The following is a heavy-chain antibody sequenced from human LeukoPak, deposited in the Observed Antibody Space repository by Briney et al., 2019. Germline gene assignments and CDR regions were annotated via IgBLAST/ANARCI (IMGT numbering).Heavy chain of an antibody. CDR2: IKQDGSER. CDR1: GFTFSGFS. D-gene: IGHD3-10*01. Sequence: GGSLRLSCAASGFTFSGFSMSWVRQSPTKGLEWVANIKQDGSERYYVDSVKGRFTISRDNAKNSLSLQMNNLRVEDTAVYYCARAGSHWHYVYWGQGTVVTVS. J-gene: IGHJ4*02. V-gene: IGHV3-7*01. CDR3: ARAGSHWHYVY.